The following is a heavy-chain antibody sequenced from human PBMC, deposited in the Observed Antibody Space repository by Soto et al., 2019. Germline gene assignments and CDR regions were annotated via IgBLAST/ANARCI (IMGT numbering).Heavy chain of an antibody. CDR2: ISYDGSNK. D-gene: IGHD3-9*01. CDR1: GFTFSSYG. Sequence: LRLSCAASGFTFSSYGMHWVRQAPGKGLEWVAVISYDGSNKYYADSVKGRFTISRDNSKNTLYLQMNSLRAEDTAVYYCAKSNWDHYSYYDILTGPSYYFDYWGQGTLVTVSS. V-gene: IGHV3-30*18. CDR3: AKSNWDHYSYYDILTGPSYYFDY. J-gene: IGHJ4*02.